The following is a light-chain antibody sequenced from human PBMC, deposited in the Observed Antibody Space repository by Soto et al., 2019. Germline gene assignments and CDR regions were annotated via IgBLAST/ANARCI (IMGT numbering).Light chain of an antibody. J-gene: IGKJ1*01. V-gene: IGKV3-20*01. Sequence: EIVLTQAPGPLSLSPGDGATRPGRASQSVSSTYLAWYQQKPGQTPRLLIYGASSRASGIPDRFSGSGSGTDFTLTISRLEPEDFAVYYCQHYANSPVTFGQGTKVDIK. CDR2: GAS. CDR1: QSVSSTY. CDR3: QHYANSPVT.